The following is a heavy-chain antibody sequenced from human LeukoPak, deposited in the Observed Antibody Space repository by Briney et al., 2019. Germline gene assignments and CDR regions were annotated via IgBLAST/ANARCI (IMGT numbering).Heavy chain of an antibody. V-gene: IGHV3-7*01. CDR3: ATERAGERPRPLLNYYYMDV. D-gene: IGHD3-16*01. CDR1: GFTFSRYR. J-gene: IGHJ6*03. CDR2: IKQDGSEK. Sequence: GGSLRLSCAASGFTFSRYRMSWVRQAPGKGLEWVANIKQDGSEKHYVDSVKGRFTISRDNAKNSLYLQMNSLRAEDAAVYYCATERAGERPRPLLNYYYMDVWGKGTTVTISS.